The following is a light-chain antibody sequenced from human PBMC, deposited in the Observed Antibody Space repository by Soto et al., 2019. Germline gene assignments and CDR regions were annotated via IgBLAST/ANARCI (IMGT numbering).Light chain of an antibody. CDR2: KAS. V-gene: IGKV1-5*03. CDR3: QQYSTNSA. J-gene: IGKJ1*01. Sequence: DIQMTQSPSTLSASVGDRVTINCRASQSINSWLAWYQQKLGTAPKLLIYKASSLETGVPSRFSGSGSETEFTLTISSLQPDDFASYYCQQYSTNSAFGQGTKVEIK. CDR1: QSINSW.